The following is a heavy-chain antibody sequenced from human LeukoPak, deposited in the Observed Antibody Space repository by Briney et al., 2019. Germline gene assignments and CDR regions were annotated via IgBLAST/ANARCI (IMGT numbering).Heavy chain of an antibody. Sequence: GGSLRLSCAASGFTFRNYVIHWVRQAPGKGLEWVAVTSSDLNVKLYADSVKGRFTISRDNSRSTLYLQMNSLRPEDTAIYYCAREGYYGSGSPPSLYFDYWGQGTLVTDSS. D-gene: IGHD3-10*01. CDR3: AREGYYGSGSPPSLYFDY. V-gene: IGHV3-30-3*01. CDR2: TSSDLNVK. J-gene: IGHJ4*02. CDR1: GFTFRNYV.